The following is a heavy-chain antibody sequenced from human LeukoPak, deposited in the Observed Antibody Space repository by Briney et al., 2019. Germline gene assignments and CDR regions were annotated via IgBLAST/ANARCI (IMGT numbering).Heavy chain of an antibody. CDR3: AREGDSSGYYRY. D-gene: IGHD3-22*01. CDR1: GGSFSGYY. J-gene: IGHJ4*02. Sequence: SETLSLTCAVYGGSFSGYYWSWIRQPPGKGLEWIGEINHSGSTYYNPSLKSRVTISVDTSKNQFSLKLSSVTAADTAVYYCAREGDSSGYYRYWGQGTLVTVSS. V-gene: IGHV4-34*01. CDR2: INHSGST.